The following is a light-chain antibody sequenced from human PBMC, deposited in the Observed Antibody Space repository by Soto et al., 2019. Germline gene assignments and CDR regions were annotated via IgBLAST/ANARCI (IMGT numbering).Light chain of an antibody. V-gene: IGKV3-15*01. CDR2: GAS. Sequence: VLTQSXVTLSFCKREXXXXXSXVSQSVATNLAWYPQTXGQAPRLLIYGASXRAIGLPARFSGSGSGTDFTLTISSLQSEDVAVYYCHQCNYWPQTLGQGTKVEIK. CDR3: HQCNYWPQT. CDR1: QSVATN. J-gene: IGKJ1*01.